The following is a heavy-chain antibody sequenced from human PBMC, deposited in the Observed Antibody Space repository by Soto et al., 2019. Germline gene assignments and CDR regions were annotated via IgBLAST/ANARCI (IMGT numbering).Heavy chain of an antibody. CDR2: INWNSVTF. J-gene: IGHJ4*02. CDR1: GFTFDNYA. CDR3: ARDHDEDFGYDLDYFDF. Sequence: EAQLVESGGGLVQPGRSLRLYCAASGFTFDNYAMHWVRQGPGKGLEWVSGINWNSVTFDYADSVKGRFTIFRDNAKNSLYLKVDSLRPEDTAFYYCARDHDEDFGYDLDYFDFWGRGTLVTVSS. D-gene: IGHD5-12*01. V-gene: IGHV3-9*01.